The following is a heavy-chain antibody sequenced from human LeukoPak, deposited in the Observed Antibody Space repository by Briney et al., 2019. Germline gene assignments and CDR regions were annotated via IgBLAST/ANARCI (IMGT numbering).Heavy chain of an antibody. D-gene: IGHD3-16*02. CDR1: GGSFSGYY. CDR2: INHSGST. Sequence: SETLSLTCAVYGGSFSGYYWSWIRQPPGKGLEWIGEINHSGSTNYNPSLKSRVHISVGTSKNQFSLKLSSGTAADTDVYYCARGLRDYVWGSYRYTGYFDYWGQGTLVTVSS. CDR3: ARGLRDYVWGSYRYTGYFDY. J-gene: IGHJ4*02. V-gene: IGHV4-34*01.